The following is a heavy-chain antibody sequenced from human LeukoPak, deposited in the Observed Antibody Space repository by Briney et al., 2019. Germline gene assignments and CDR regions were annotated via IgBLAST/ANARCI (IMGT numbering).Heavy chain of an antibody. CDR2: IYYSGST. CDR1: GGAISSYY. Sequence: PSETLSLTCTVSGGAISSYYWSWIRQPPGKGLEWIGYIYYSGSTNYNPSLKSRVTISVDTSKNQFSLKLSSVTAADTAVYYCARDSGWYVPDAFDIWGQGTMVTVSS. V-gene: IGHV4-59*01. D-gene: IGHD6-19*01. CDR3: ARDSGWYVPDAFDI. J-gene: IGHJ3*02.